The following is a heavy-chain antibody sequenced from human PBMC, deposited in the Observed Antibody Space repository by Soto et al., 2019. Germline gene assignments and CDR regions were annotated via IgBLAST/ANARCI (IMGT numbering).Heavy chain of an antibody. CDR3: ARYDYNGYYFDD. Sequence: GASVKVSCKASGYTFSTYYMHWVRQAPGQGYEWMGIINPSGGSTTYAQKFQGRVTMTRDTSTTTVYMELSSLKSEDTAVYYCARYDYNGYYFDDCGKGTLVTVAS. J-gene: IGHJ4*02. CDR2: INPSGGST. V-gene: IGHV1-46*01. CDR1: GYTFSTYY. D-gene: IGHD4-4*01.